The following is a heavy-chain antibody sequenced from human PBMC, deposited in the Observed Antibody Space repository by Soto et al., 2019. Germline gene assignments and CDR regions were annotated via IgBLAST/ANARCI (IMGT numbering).Heavy chain of an antibody. V-gene: IGHV3-33*01. D-gene: IGHD1-26*01. CDR2: IWYHRNDK. CDR1: GFTFRSYV. Sequence: PGGSLRLSCAASGFTFRSYVMHWDRQAPGKGLEWVAVIWYHRNDKFYADCVKGRFTISRDNSKNTLYLQMNSLRAEDTAVYYSARDDRGESGSYTFDCRGRGSRVTVSS. CDR3: ARDDRGESGSYTFDC. J-gene: IGHJ4*02.